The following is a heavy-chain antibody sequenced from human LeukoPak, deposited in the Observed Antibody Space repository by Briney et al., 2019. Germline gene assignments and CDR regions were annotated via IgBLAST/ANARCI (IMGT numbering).Heavy chain of an antibody. J-gene: IGHJ4*02. D-gene: IGHD2-15*01. V-gene: IGHV3-11*01. CDR2: ISSSGSTI. Sequence: TGGSLRLSCAASGFTFSDYYMSWIRQAPGKGLEWVSYISSSGSTIYYADSVKGRFTISRDNAKNSLYLQMNSLRAEDTAVYYCASSSVARRFKAFDYWGQGTLVTVSS. CDR1: GFTFSDYY. CDR3: ASSSVARRFKAFDY.